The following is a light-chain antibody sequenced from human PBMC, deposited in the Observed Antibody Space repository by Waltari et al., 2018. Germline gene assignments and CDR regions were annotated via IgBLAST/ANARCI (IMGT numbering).Light chain of an antibody. CDR3: QQYLSPPLT. CDR2: WAS. V-gene: IGKV4-1*01. Sequence: SGMYSSNDKDYVSGVQQKPGQPSKVLISWASTRESGVPDRCSGSGSGTDFTRTISSLQAEDVAVYYCQQYLSPPLTFGPGTQVEIK. CDR1: SGMYSSNDKDY. J-gene: IGKJ3*01.